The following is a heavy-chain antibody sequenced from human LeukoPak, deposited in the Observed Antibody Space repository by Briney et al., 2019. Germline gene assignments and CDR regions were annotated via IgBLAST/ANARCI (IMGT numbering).Heavy chain of an antibody. CDR3: AKDRAARGRGNYFYMDV. V-gene: IGHV3-43D*03. CDR1: GFTFDDYA. CDR2: ITWDGGST. J-gene: IGHJ6*03. D-gene: IGHD2/OR15-2a*01. Sequence: GGSLRLSCAASGFTFDDYAMHWVRQASGKGLEWVSHITWDGGSTHYADSVEGRFTISRDNRENSLYLQMNSLRPEDTALYYCAKDRAARGRGNYFYMDVWGKGTTVTISS.